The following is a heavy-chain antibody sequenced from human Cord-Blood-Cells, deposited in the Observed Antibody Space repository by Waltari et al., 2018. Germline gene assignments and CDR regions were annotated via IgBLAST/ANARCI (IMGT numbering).Heavy chain of an antibody. CDR2: IIPIFGTA. CDR3: AREGSIAARNWYFDL. D-gene: IGHD6-6*01. CDR1: AGTFSTYA. V-gene: IGHV1-69*06. J-gene: IGHJ2*01. Sequence: VQLVQSGAEVKKPGSSVKVSCRASAGTFSTYAINWVRPAPGQGLEWMGGIIPIFGTANYAQKCQGRVTITADKSTSTAYMELSSLRSEDTAVYYCAREGSIAARNWYFDLWGRGTLVTVSS.